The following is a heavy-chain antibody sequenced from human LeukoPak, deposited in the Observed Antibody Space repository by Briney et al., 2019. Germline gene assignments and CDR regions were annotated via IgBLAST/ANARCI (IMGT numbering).Heavy chain of an antibody. D-gene: IGHD6-13*01. CDR2: ISAYNGNT. CDR1: GYTFTSYG. Sequence: ASVKVSCKASGYTFTSYGISWVRQAPGQGLERMGWISAYNGNTNYAQKLQGRVTMTTDTSTSTAYMELRSLRSDDTAVYYCARVRLGVAAAGSLDYWGQGTLVTVSS. CDR3: ARVRLGVAAAGSLDY. V-gene: IGHV1-18*01. J-gene: IGHJ4*02.